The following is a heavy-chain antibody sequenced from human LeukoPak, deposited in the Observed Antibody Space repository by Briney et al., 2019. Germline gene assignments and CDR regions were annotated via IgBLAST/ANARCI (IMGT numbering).Heavy chain of an antibody. Sequence: GASVKVSCKASGGTFSSYAISWVRQAPGQGLEWMGGIIPIFGTANYAQKFQGRVTITADESTSTAYMELSSLRSEDTAVYYCARVLPYYGENNWYFDLCGRGTLVTVSS. D-gene: IGHD4-17*01. CDR1: GGTFSSYA. CDR3: ARVLPYYGENNWYFDL. CDR2: IIPIFGTA. V-gene: IGHV1-69*01. J-gene: IGHJ2*01.